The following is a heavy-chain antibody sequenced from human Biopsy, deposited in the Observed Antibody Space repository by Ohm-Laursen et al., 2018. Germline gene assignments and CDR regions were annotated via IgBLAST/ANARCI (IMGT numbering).Heavy chain of an antibody. CDR3: STPFQYYDSWGGYPPFDH. CDR1: GGTFSNYA. CDR2: IIAVSGLV. D-gene: IGHD3-3*01. J-gene: IGHJ4*02. V-gene: IGHV1-69*17. Sequence: GSSVKVSCKASGGTFSNYAISWARQAPGEGLEWMGGIIAVSGLVNYAPKFQGRVCITADKSTTTAYMELSNLKSEDTAVYYCSTPFQYYDSWGGYPPFDHWGQGTLVTVSS.